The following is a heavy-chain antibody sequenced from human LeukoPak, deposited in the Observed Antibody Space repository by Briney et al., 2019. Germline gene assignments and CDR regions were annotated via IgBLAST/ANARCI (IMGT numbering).Heavy chain of an antibody. CDR2: ISGSGGST. V-gene: IGHV3-23*01. D-gene: IGHD3-22*01. CDR1: GFTFSSYA. Sequence: GGSLRLSCAASGFTFSSYAMHWVRQAPGKGLEWVSAISGSGGSTYYADSVKGRFTISRDNSKNTLYLQMNSLRAEDTAVYYCAKSRDSSGYYFGLYYWGQGTLVTVSS. J-gene: IGHJ4*02. CDR3: AKSRDSSGYYFGLYY.